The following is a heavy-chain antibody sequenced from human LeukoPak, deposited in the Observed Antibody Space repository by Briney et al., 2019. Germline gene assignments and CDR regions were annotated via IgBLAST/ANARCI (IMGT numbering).Heavy chain of an antibody. CDR1: GFTFSKYG. Sequence: GGSLRLSCTASGFTFSKYGMHWVRQAPGKGLEWVAVIWFDGSNRNHADSVKGRFTISRDNSKNTLYLQMNSLRVEDTAVYFCVRDYCSGGSCYENNWFDPWGQGTLVTVSS. D-gene: IGHD2-15*01. CDR3: VRDYCSGGSCYENNWFDP. J-gene: IGHJ5*02. CDR2: IWFDGSNR. V-gene: IGHV3-33*01.